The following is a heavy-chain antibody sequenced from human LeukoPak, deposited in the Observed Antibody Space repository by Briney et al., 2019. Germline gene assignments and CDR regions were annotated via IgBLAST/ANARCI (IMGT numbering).Heavy chain of an antibody. CDR1: GITFSSYD. CDR2: IKQDGSDK. J-gene: IGHJ3*02. D-gene: IGHD3-22*01. CDR3: AIYYDSSGYETMNAFDI. Sequence: GGSLRLSCAASGITFSSYDMHWVRQAPGKGLEWVANIKQDGSDKYYVESVKGRFTISRDNSKNTLYLQMDSLRAEDTAVYYCAIYYDSSGYETMNAFDIWGQGTMVTVSS. V-gene: IGHV3-7*01.